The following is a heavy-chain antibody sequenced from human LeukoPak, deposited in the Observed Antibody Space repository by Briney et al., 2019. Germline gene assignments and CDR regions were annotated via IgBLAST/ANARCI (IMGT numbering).Heavy chain of an antibody. J-gene: IGHJ6*03. V-gene: IGHV3-7*01. CDR3: ARGVRVYYYYYMDV. Sequence: PEGSLRLSCAASGFTFSSYWMSWVRQAPGKGLEWVANIKQDGSEKYYVDSVKGRFTISRDNAKNSLYLQMNSLRAEDTAVYYCARGVRVYYYYYMDVWGKGTTVTVSS. CDR1: GFTFSSYW. CDR2: IKQDGSEK.